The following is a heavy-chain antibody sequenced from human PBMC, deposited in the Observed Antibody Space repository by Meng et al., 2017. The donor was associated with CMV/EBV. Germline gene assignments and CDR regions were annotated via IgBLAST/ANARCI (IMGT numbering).Heavy chain of an antibody. CDR2: ISSSGSTI. CDR1: GFTFSSYE. D-gene: IGHD3-3*01. V-gene: IGHV3-48*03. CDR3: ARDCRVRFLEWSTPGCDAFDI. Sequence: GESLKISCAASGFTFSSYEMNWVRQAPGKGLEWVSCISSSGSTIYYADSVKGRFTISRDNAKNSLYLQMNSLRAEDTAVYYCARDCRVRFLEWSTPGCDAFDIWGQGTMVTVSS. J-gene: IGHJ3*02.